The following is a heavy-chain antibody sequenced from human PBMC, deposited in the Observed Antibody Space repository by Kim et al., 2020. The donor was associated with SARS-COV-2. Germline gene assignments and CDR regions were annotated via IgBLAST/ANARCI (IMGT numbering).Heavy chain of an antibody. CDR3: ARRSSRSNWYFDL. Sequence: ADTVKSRFTISRDKAQSTMYLQMHSLRAEDTAVYDCARRSSRSNWYFDLWGRGTLVTVSS. D-gene: IGHD1-26*01. J-gene: IGHJ2*01. V-gene: IGHV3-74*01.